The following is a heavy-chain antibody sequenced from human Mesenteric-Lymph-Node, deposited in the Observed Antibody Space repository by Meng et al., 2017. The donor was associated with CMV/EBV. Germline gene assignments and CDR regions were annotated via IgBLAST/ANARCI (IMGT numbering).Heavy chain of an antibody. J-gene: IGHJ4*02. CDR2: IFTNTDGGTT. Sequence: GGSLRLSCAASGFTFSNAWMSWVRQVPGKGLEWVGRIFTNTDGGTTHYGAPVKDRFTISRDDSQNTVYLQMNSLKTEDTAVYYCTTYKAYDVLPAYTPGYWGQGTLVTVSS. CDR1: GFTFSNAW. CDR3: TTYKAYDVLPAYTPGY. V-gene: IGHV3-15*01. D-gene: IGHD3-9*01.